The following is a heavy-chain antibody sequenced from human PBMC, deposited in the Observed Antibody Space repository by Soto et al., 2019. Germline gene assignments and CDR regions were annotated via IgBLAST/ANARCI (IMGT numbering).Heavy chain of an antibody. CDR3: ARDSDNYYDSSGYYWDI. Sequence: QVQLQESGPGLVKPSQTLSLTCTVSGGSISSGGYYWIWIRQHPGKGLEWIGYIYYSGSTYYNPSLKSRVTISVDTSKNQFSLKLSSVTAADTAVYYCARDSDNYYDSSGYYWDIWGQGTMVTVSS. J-gene: IGHJ3*02. CDR2: IYYSGST. D-gene: IGHD3-22*01. V-gene: IGHV4-31*03. CDR1: GGSISSGGYY.